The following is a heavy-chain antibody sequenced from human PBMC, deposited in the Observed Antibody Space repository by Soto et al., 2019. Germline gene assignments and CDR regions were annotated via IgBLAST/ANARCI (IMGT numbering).Heavy chain of an antibody. CDR1: GGSVSSGTYY. CDR2: FYYSGST. Sequence: QVQLQESGPRLVKPSETLSLTCTVSGGSVSSGTYYWTWIRQPPGKGLEWIGYFYYSGSTNYYNPSLKSRVTISMDTANNQLSLNLSSVTAADTAVYYCAREGGSYYGMDVWGHGTTVTVSS. V-gene: IGHV4-61*01. J-gene: IGHJ6*02. CDR3: AREGGSYYGMDV.